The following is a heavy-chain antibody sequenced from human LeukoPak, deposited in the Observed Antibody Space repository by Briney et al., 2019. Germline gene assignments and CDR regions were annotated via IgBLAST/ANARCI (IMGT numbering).Heavy chain of an antibody. CDR3: ARGNDFWSLDY. V-gene: IGHV3-74*03. CDR2: MNTDGNTT. CDR1: GFTLSSSW. J-gene: IGHJ4*02. Sequence: GGSLRLSCAASGFTLSSSWMHWVRQAPGKGLVWVSPMNTDGNTTTYADSVKGRFTISRDNAKNTLYLQMNSLRAEDTAVYYCARGNDFWSLDYWGQGTLVTVSS. D-gene: IGHD3-3*01.